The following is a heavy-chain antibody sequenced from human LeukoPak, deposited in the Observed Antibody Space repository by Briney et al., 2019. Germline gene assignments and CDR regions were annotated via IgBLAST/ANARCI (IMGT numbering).Heavy chain of an antibody. J-gene: IGHJ4*02. CDR1: GFTFSDYY. CDR3: ARDFNYDILTGYPVRFDY. D-gene: IGHD3-9*01. Sequence: PGGSLRLSCAASGFTFSDYYMSWIRQVPGKGLEWVSYIGRSGTTIHYADSVKGRFTISWDNAKKSLYLQMNSLRAEDTAVYYCARDFNYDILTGYPVRFDYWGQGTLVTVSS. CDR2: IGRSGTTI. V-gene: IGHV3-11*04.